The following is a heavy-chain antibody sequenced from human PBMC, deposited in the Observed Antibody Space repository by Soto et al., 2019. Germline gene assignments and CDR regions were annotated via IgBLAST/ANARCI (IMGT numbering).Heavy chain of an antibody. CDR1: GGSISSSSYY. Sequence: SETLSLTCTVSGGSISSSSYYWGWIRQPPGKGLEWIGSIYYSGSTYYNPSLKSRVTISVDTSKNQFSLKLSSVTAADTAVYYCARHVVRRPYYYYMDVWGKGTTVTVSS. D-gene: IGHD2-21*01. J-gene: IGHJ6*03. CDR3: ARHVVRRPYYYYMDV. V-gene: IGHV4-39*01. CDR2: IYYSGST.